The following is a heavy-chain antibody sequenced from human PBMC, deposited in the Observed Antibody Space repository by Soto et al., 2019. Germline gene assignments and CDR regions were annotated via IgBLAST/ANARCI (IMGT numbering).Heavy chain of an antibody. CDR2: IWYDGSNK. Sequence: GGSLRLSCAASGFTFSSYGMHWVRQAPGKGLEWVAVIWYDGSNKYYADSVKGRFTISRDNSKNTLYLQMNSLRAEDTAVYYCARDARSGHTNWFDPWGQGTLVTVSS. D-gene: IGHD6-19*01. J-gene: IGHJ5*02. CDR1: GFTFSSYG. CDR3: ARDARSGHTNWFDP. V-gene: IGHV3-33*01.